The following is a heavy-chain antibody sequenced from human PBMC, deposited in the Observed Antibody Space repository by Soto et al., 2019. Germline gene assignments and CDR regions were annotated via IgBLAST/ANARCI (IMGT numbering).Heavy chain of an antibody. Sequence: GGSLRLSCAASGFTFSGSAMHWVRQASGKGLEWVGRIRSKANSYATAYAASVKGRFTISRDDSKNTAYLQMNSLKTEDTAVYYCTRYITMVRGVGTWPDYYYYGMDVWGQGTTVTVSS. CDR1: GFTFSGSA. CDR2: IRSKANSYAT. D-gene: IGHD3-10*01. CDR3: TRYITMVRGVGTWPDYYYYGMDV. V-gene: IGHV3-73*01. J-gene: IGHJ6*02.